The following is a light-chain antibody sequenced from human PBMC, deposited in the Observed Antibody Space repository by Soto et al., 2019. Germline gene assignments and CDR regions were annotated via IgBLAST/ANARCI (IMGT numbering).Light chain of an antibody. Sequence: QSALTQPASVSGSPGQSIIISCTGTSSDVDTYNYVYWYQQHPGKAPKLLIYEVSHRPSGVSDRFSGSKSGNTASLTISGLQAEDEADYYCCSYAGSTTRVLFGGGTKLTVL. CDR1: SSDVDTYNY. CDR2: EVS. J-gene: IGLJ2*01. CDR3: CSYAGSTTRVL. V-gene: IGLV2-14*01.